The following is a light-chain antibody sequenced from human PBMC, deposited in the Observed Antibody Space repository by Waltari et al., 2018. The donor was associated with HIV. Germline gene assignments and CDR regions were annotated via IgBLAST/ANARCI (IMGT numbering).Light chain of an antibody. Sequence: DIQMTQSPSSLSASVGDSVIITCRSSRPISTYLNWYQQKPGNAPKVLVSGASSLESGVPKRFSGSGSGTFFTLAIDGLHSDDFAIYFCQQSFLSPYTFGQGTKLEVK. CDR1: RPISTY. CDR2: GAS. CDR3: QQSFLSPYT. J-gene: IGKJ2*01. V-gene: IGKV1-39*01.